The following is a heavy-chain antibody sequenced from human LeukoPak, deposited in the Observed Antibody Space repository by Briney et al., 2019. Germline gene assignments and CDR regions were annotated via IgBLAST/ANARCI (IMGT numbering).Heavy chain of an antibody. CDR2: SNAGNGNT. V-gene: IGHV1-3*02. CDR1: GYTFTSYA. D-gene: IGHD1-1*01. Sequence: GASVKVSCKASGYTFTSYAMHWVRQAPGQRLEWMGWSNAGNGNTKYSQEFQGRVTMTRNTSISTAYMELSSLRSEDTAVYYCARGRATWKGSDFDYWGQGTLVTVSS. CDR3: ARGRATWKGSDFDY. J-gene: IGHJ4*02.